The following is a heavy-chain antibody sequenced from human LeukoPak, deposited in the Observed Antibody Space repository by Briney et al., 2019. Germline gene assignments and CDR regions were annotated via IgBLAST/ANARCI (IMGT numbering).Heavy chain of an antibody. CDR2: ISSGSNTI. CDR1: GFSISSYE. J-gene: IGHJ4*02. CDR3: ASHYGDYSFDY. Sequence: GGSLRLSCAASGFSISSYEMIWVRQAPGKGLEWVSYISSGSNTIYYADSVKGRFSISRDNAKNSLYLQMNSLRAEDTALYYCASHYGDYSFDYWGQGTLVTVSS. D-gene: IGHD4-17*01. V-gene: IGHV3-48*03.